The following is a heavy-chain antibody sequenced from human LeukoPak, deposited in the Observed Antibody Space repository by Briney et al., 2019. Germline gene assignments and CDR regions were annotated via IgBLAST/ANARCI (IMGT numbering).Heavy chain of an antibody. Sequence: GGSLRLSCAASGFTFSSYAMSWVRQAPGKGLEWVSAISGSGGSTYYADSVKGRFTISRDNSKNTLYLQMNSLRAEDTAVYYCAKMDPASIVVVPAAKHFDYWGQGTLVAVSS. J-gene: IGHJ4*02. D-gene: IGHD2-2*01. CDR1: GFTFSSYA. V-gene: IGHV3-23*01. CDR3: AKMDPASIVVVPAAKHFDY. CDR2: ISGSGGST.